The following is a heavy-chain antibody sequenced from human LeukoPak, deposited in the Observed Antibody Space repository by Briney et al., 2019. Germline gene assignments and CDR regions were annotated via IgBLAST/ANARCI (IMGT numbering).Heavy chain of an antibody. Sequence: GGSLRLSCAGSGFTFSSYAMSWVRQAPGKGLVWVSRINSDGSSTTYADSVKGRFTISRDSAKNTLYLQMNSLRAEDTAVYYCARAPYYYDTSGFLIWGQGTMVTVSS. CDR1: GFTFSSYA. D-gene: IGHD3-22*01. CDR2: INSDGSST. J-gene: IGHJ3*02. CDR3: ARAPYYYDTSGFLI. V-gene: IGHV3-74*01.